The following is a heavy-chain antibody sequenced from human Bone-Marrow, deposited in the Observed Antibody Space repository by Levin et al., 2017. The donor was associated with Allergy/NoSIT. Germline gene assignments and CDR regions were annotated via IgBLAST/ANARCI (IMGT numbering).Heavy chain of an antibody. Sequence: SQTLSLPCTVSGVSIRSYYWSWIRQPPGKGLEWIGYIYHSGNTNYNPSLKSRVSIAIDTSKNQFSLKLSSVTAADTAMYYCARDENIAAAGPFDYWGQGTLVTVSS. CDR1: GVSIRSYY. J-gene: IGHJ4*02. V-gene: IGHV4-59*01. CDR3: ARDENIAAAGPFDY. D-gene: IGHD6-13*01. CDR2: IYHSGNT.